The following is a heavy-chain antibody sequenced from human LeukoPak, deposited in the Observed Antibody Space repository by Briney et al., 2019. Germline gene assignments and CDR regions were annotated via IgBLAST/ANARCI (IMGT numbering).Heavy chain of an antibody. CDR2: IYHSGST. Sequence: PSETLSLTCAVSGGSISSSNWWSWVRQPPGKGLEWIGEIYHSGSTNYNPSLKSRVTISVDTSKNQFSLKLSSVTAADTAVYYCARAPDLYDSSGYFDYWGQGTLVTVSS. J-gene: IGHJ4*02. V-gene: IGHV4-4*02. CDR3: ARAPDLYDSSGYFDY. D-gene: IGHD3-22*01. CDR1: GGSISSSNW.